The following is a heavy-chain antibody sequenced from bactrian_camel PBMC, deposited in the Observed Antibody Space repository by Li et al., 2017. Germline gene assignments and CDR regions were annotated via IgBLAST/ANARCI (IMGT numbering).Heavy chain of an antibody. CDR2: LDHDGRI. J-gene: IGHJ4*01. V-gene: IGHV3S9*01. CDR3: ATDQRPGTCTYCTGGGCYSERGYHD. D-gene: IGHD3*01. Sequence: QVQLVESGGGSVQAGGSLRLTCAASRSAYRRYCMGWFRQTPGQRREGIATLDHDGRITYTPSVKGRFTISQDNAKKTIYLQMNSLKPEDTAMYFCATDQRPGTCTYCTGGGCYSERGYHDWGQGTQVTVS. CDR1: RSAYRRYC.